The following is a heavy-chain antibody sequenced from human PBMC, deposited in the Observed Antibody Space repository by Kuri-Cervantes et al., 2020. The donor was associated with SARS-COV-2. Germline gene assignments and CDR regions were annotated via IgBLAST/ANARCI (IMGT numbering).Heavy chain of an antibody. Sequence: LLLTCAASGFTFSSYGMHWVRQAPGKGLEWVAFIRYDGSNKYYADSVKGRFTISRDNSKNTLYLQMNSLRAEDTAVYYCARDWGIDYWGQGTLVTVSS. D-gene: IGHD3-16*01. V-gene: IGHV3-30*02. J-gene: IGHJ4*02. CDR1: GFTFSSYG. CDR2: IRYDGSNK. CDR3: ARDWGIDY.